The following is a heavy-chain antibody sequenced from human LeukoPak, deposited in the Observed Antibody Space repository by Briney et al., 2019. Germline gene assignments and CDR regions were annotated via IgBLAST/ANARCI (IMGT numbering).Heavy chain of an antibody. CDR3: ARHGHSYSYGATPPKGYFDY. D-gene: IGHD5-18*01. CDR1: GGSISSYY. V-gene: IGHV4-59*08. Sequence: SETLSLTCTVSGGSISSYYWSWIRQPPGKGLEWIGYIYYSGSTNYNPSLKSRVTISVDTSKNQFSLKLSSVTAADTAVYYCARHGHSYSYGATPPKGYFDYWGQGTLVTVSS. J-gene: IGHJ4*02. CDR2: IYYSGST.